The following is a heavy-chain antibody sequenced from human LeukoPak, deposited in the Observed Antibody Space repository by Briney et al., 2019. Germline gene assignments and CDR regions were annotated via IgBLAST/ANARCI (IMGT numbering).Heavy chain of an antibody. D-gene: IGHD1-7*01. CDR2: MNSDGSTI. Sequence: GGSLRLSCAASGFTFSNSWMHWVRQAPGKGLEWVSRMNSDGSTINYADSVKGRFTISRDNARNILYLQMNSLGSEDTAVYFCARAGNYYYDYWGHGTLVTVSS. CDR1: GFTFSNSW. J-gene: IGHJ4*01. CDR3: ARAGNYYYDY. V-gene: IGHV3-74*01.